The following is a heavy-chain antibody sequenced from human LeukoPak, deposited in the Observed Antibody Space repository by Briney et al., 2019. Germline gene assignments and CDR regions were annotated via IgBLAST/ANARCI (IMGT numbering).Heavy chain of an antibody. D-gene: IGHD3-10*01. CDR1: RFTFSSYG. CDR3: AKDRVRSGWD. V-gene: IGHV3-23*01. Sequence: GGSLRLSCAASRFTFSSYGMHWVRQAPGKGLEWVSAISGSGGSTYYADSVKGRFTISRDNSKNTLYLQMNSLRAEDTAVYYCAKDRVRSGWDWGQGTLVTVSS. J-gene: IGHJ4*02. CDR2: ISGSGGST.